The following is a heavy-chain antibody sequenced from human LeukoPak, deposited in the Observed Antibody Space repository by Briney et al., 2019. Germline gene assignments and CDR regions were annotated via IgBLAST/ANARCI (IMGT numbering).Heavy chain of an antibody. J-gene: IGHJ5*02. Sequence: GGSLRLSCAASGFTFSSYSMNWVRQAPGKGLEWVSYISSSSSTIYYADSVKGRFTISRDNAKNSLYLQMNSLRAKDTAVYYCARVGWAARGWFDPWGQGTLVTVSS. CDR1: GFTFSSYS. CDR2: ISSSSSTI. V-gene: IGHV3-48*04. D-gene: IGHD3-16*01. CDR3: ARVGWAARGWFDP.